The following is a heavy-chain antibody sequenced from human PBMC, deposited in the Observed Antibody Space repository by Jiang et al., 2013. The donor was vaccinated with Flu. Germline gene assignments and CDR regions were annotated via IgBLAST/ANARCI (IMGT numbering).Heavy chain of an antibody. J-gene: IGHJ4*02. Sequence: LLKPSETLSLTCTVSGGSISSYYWSWIRQPPGKGLEWIGYIYYSGSTNYNPSLKSRVTISVDTSKNQFSLKLISVTAADTAVYYCARHAITHGSTWYPLDYWGQGTLVTVSS. V-gene: IGHV4-59*08. CDR1: GGSISSYY. CDR3: ARHAITHGSTWYPLDY. CDR2: IYYSGST. D-gene: IGHD6-13*01.